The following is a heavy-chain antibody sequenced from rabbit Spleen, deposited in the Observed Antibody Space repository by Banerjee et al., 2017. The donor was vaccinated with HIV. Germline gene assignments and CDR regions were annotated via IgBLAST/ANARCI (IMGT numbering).Heavy chain of an antibody. CDR1: GLSLSDKDV. CDR2: INAITGKA. V-gene: IGHV1S45*01. Sequence: QEQVVESGGGLVKPEGSLTLTCKGSGLSLSDKDVMCWVRQAPGKGLEWIACINAITGKAVYATWAKGRFTFSKTSSTTVTLQMTSLTAADMATYFCARGAYTGYGYGDLWGPGTLVTVS. CDR3: ARGAYTGYGYGDL. J-gene: IGHJ4*01. D-gene: IGHD6-1*01.